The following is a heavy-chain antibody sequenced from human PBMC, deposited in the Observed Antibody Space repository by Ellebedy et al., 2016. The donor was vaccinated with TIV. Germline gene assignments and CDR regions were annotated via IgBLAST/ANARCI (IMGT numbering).Heavy chain of an antibody. CDR1: GATFSSYA. J-gene: IGHJ4*02. Sequence: AASVKVSCKASGATFSSYALSWVRQPPGQGLEWMGRIIPILGIANYAQKFQGRVTITADKSTSTAYMELSSLRSEDTAVYYCARDRGINMIVVDSLDYWGQGTLVTVSS. CDR3: ARDRGINMIVVDSLDY. V-gene: IGHV1-69*04. D-gene: IGHD3-22*01. CDR2: IIPILGIA.